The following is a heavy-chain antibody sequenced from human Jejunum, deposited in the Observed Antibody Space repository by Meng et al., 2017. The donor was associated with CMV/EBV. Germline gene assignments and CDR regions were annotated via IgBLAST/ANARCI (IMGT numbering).Heavy chain of an antibody. D-gene: IGHD2-2*01. Sequence: QVRLQASGPGLCKPSDTLSLTCTGSDGSISSYYWSWIRQSAGKGLEWIGRIHTSGTTNYNPSLKSRVTLSLDTSKDQFSLKLTSVTAADTAVYYCAREKSSCTSSTCYGVDSWGQGTLVTVSS. CDR3: AREKSSCTSSTCYGVDS. CDR1: DGSISSYY. CDR2: IHTSGTT. V-gene: IGHV4-4*07. J-gene: IGHJ4*02.